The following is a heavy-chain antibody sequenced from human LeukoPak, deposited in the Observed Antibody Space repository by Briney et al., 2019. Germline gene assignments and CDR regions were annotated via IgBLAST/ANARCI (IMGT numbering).Heavy chain of an antibody. Sequence: SETLSLTCTVSGGSISSHYWSWVRQPPGKGLEWIGYIYYSGSTNYNPSLKSRATISVDTSKNQFSLNLSSVTAADTAVYYCAREGGPYRPLDYSGQGALVTVSS. CDR1: GGSISSHY. V-gene: IGHV4-59*11. J-gene: IGHJ4*02. CDR2: IYYSGST. CDR3: AREGGPYRPLDY.